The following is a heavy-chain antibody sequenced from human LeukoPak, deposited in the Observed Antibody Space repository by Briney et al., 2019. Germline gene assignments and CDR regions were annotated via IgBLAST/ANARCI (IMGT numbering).Heavy chain of an antibody. D-gene: IGHD4-17*01. CDR2: IYYSGST. J-gene: IGHJ4*02. CDR3: SARRLPRDY. Sequence: SETLSLTCTVSGGSISSSSYYWGWIRQPPGKGLEWIGSIYYSGSTYYNPSLKSRVTISVDTSKNQFSLKLSSVTAADTAVYYCSARRLPRDYWGQGTLVTVSS. CDR1: GGSISSSSYY. V-gene: IGHV4-39*07.